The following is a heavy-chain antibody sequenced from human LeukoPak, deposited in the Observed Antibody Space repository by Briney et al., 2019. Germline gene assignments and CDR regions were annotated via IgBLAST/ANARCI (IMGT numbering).Heavy chain of an antibody. Sequence: PSETLSLTCTVSGGSISSSSYYWGWIRQPPGKGLEWIGSIYYSGSTYYNPSLKSRVTISVDTSKNQFSLKLSSVTAADTAVYYCAIAARPYYFDYWGQGTLVTVSS. CDR3: AIAARPYYFDY. CDR2: IYYSGST. D-gene: IGHD6-6*01. CDR1: GGSISSSSYY. V-gene: IGHV4-39*07. J-gene: IGHJ4*02.